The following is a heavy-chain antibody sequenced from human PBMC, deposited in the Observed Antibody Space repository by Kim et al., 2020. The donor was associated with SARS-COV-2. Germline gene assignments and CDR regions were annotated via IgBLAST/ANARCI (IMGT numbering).Heavy chain of an antibody. CDR3: VRGSSGWYVDPHLNYYYYYGMDV. J-gene: IGHJ6*02. D-gene: IGHD6-19*01. V-gene: IGHV3-64D*06. CDR1: GFTFSSYA. CDR2: ISSNGGST. Sequence: GGSLRLSCSASGFTFSSYAMHWVRQAPGKGLEYVSAISSNGGSTYYADPVKGRFTISRDNSKNTLYLQMSSLRAEDTAVYYCVRGSSGWYVDPHLNYYYYYGMDVWGQGTTVTVSS.